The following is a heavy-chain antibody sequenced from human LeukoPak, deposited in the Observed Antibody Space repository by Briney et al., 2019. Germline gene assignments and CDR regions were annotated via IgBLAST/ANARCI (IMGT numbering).Heavy chain of an antibody. CDR1: GFTFSSYD. Sequence: GGSLRLSCAASGFTFSSYDMHWVRQAPGKGLEWVAFIRYDGSNIYYADSVKGRFTISRDNSKNTLYLQMNSLRAEDTAVYYCAKVLGGSSGWNFYFDYWGQGTLVTVSP. J-gene: IGHJ4*02. D-gene: IGHD6-19*01. CDR3: AKVLGGSSGWNFYFDY. CDR2: IRYDGSNI. V-gene: IGHV3-30*02.